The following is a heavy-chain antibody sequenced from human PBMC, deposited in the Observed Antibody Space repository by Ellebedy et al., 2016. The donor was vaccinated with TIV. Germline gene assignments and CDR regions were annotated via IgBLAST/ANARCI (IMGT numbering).Heavy chain of an antibody. D-gene: IGHD6-19*01. CDR2: IYYSGST. J-gene: IGHJ6*02. Sequence: SETLSLTCTVSGGSISSSSYYWGWIRQPPGKGLEWIGSIYYSGSTNYNPSLKSRVTISVDTSKNQFSLKLSSVTAADTAVYYCARGSNGYYYGMDVWGQGTTVTVSS. CDR1: GGSISSSSYY. V-gene: IGHV4-39*07. CDR3: ARGSNGYYYGMDV.